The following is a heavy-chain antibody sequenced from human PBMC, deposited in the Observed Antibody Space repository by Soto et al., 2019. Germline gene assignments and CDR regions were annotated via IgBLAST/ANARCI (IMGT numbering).Heavy chain of an antibody. V-gene: IGHV4-39*02. CDR3: ARDGGGRFSQFDP. CDR2: IYYSGST. CDR1: GGSISSSSYY. J-gene: IGHJ5*02. D-gene: IGHD3-3*01. Sequence: TLSLTCTVSGGSISSSSYYWGWIRQPPGKGLEWIGSIYYSGSTYYNPSLKSRVTISVDTSKNQFSLKLSSVTAADTAVYYCARDGGGRFSQFDPWGQGTLVTVSS.